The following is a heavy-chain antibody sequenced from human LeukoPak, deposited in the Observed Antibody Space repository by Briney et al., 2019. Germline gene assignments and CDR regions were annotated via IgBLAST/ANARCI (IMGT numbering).Heavy chain of an antibody. V-gene: IGHV3-9*01. CDR1: GFTFDDYA. Sequence: GGSLRLSCAASGFTFDDYAMHWVRQAPGKGLEWVSGISWNSGSIGYADSVKGRFTISRDNAKNSLYLQMNSLRAEDTALYYCAKGYCYDSSGYLGTLDYWGQGTLVTVSS. CDR3: AKGYCYDSSGYLGTLDY. D-gene: IGHD3-22*01. J-gene: IGHJ4*02. CDR2: ISWNSGSI.